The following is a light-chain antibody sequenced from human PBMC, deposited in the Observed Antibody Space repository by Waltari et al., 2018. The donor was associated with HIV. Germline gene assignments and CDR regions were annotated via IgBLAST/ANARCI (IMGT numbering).Light chain of an antibody. Sequence: SSRLTQPPSVSVASGETATITCGAINIERKSVHWYQQKAGQAPVVVMSYDTDRPAGIAERFSGFNSGHSATLIISRVGAGDEADYYCQVWDSATDHVLFGGGTRLTVL. CDR3: QVWDSATDHVL. V-gene: IGLV3-21*04. CDR2: YDT. J-gene: IGLJ2*01. CDR1: NIERKS.